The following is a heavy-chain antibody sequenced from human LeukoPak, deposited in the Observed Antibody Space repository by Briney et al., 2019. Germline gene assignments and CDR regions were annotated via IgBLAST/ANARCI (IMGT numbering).Heavy chain of an antibody. CDR1: GFTFSSYA. D-gene: IGHD1-26*01. V-gene: IGHV3-23*01. Sequence: PGGSLRLSCAASGFTFSSYAMSWVRQAPGKGLEWVSAISGSGGDTYYADTVKGRFTISRDNSKNTLYLQMNSLRAEDTAVYYCAKKGATTGDFDYWGQGTLVTVSS. CDR2: ISGSGGDT. CDR3: AKKGATTGDFDY. J-gene: IGHJ4*02.